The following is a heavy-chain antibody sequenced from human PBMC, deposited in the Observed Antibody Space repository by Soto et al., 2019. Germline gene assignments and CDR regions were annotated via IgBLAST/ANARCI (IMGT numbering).Heavy chain of an antibody. J-gene: IGHJ4*02. D-gene: IGHD3-16*01. CDR2: YSDST. V-gene: IGHV4-59*08. Sequence: WTWIRQPPGKGLGWIGDYSDSTSYSPSLKSRVTISADTSKNQFSLKLSSVTAADTAVYYCATYRRGEGGRGYWGQGTLVTVSS. CDR3: ATYRRGEGGRGY.